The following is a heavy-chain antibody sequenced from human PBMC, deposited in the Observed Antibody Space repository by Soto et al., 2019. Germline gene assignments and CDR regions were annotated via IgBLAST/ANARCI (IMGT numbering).Heavy chain of an antibody. CDR3: ARDVGNYYGSVDY. D-gene: IGHD3-10*01. V-gene: IGHV1-46*01. CDR1: GYTFTSYY. CDR2: INPSGGST. Sequence: ASVKVSCKESGYTFTSYYMHWVRQSPGQGLEWMGIINPSGGSTSYAQKFQGRVPMTRDTSASTVYMELSSLRSEDAAVYYCARDVGNYYGSVDYWGQGTLVTVSS. J-gene: IGHJ4*02.